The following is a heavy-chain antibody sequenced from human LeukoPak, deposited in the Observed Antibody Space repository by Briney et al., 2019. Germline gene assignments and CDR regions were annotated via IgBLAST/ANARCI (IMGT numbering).Heavy chain of an antibody. V-gene: IGHV5-51*01. J-gene: IGHJ4*02. CDR3: ATAQLGTRGGGYFDY. Sequence: GESLQISCKGSGYSFTSYWIGWVRQMPGKGLEWMGIIYPGDSESRYSPSFQGQVTISADKSISTAYLQWSSLKASDTAMYYCATAQLGTRGGGYFDYWGQGTLVTVSS. CDR1: GYSFTSYW. D-gene: IGHD7-27*01. CDR2: IYPGDSES.